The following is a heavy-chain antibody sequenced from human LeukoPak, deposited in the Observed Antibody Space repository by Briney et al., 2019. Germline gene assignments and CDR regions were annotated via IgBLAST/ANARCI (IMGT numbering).Heavy chain of an antibody. CDR2: INNDATRT. CDR3: AKTTRYATSPIDY. Sequence: GGSLRLSCAASGSAFSRSWIHWVRQAPGKGLVWVSHINNDATRTTYADSVKGRFTISRDNSKTTLYLQMNSLRAEDTALYYCAKTTRYATSPIDYWGQGTLVSVSS. CDR1: GSAFSRSW. J-gene: IGHJ4*02. D-gene: IGHD3-16*01. V-gene: IGHV3-74*01.